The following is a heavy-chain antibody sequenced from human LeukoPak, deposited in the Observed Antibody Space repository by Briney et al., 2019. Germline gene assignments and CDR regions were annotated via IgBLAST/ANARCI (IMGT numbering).Heavy chain of an antibody. CDR3: ARARGYSAYDQFDY. V-gene: IGHV1-2*02. CDR1: GYTFTGYY. J-gene: IGHJ4*02. Sequence: ASVKVSCKASGYTFTGYYMHWVRQAPGQGLEWLGWINPNSGGTNYAQKFQGRVTMTRDTFLSTAYMELSLLSPHDAAVYYCARARGYSAYDQFDYWGQGTLVTVSS. D-gene: IGHD5-12*01. CDR2: INPNSGGT.